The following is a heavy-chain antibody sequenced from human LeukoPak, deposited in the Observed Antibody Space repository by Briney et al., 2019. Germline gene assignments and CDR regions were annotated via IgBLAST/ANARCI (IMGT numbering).Heavy chain of an antibody. Sequence: GASVKVSCKASGYTFTGYYMHWVRQAPGQGLEWMGWINPNSGGTKYAQKFQGRVTMTSDTSINTAYMELNRLRSDDTAVYYCARDYIPYYDSSVVGGSFDYWGQGTLVTVSS. CDR2: INPNSGGT. CDR1: GYTFTGYY. V-gene: IGHV1-2*02. D-gene: IGHD3-22*01. CDR3: ARDYIPYYDSSVVGGSFDY. J-gene: IGHJ4*02.